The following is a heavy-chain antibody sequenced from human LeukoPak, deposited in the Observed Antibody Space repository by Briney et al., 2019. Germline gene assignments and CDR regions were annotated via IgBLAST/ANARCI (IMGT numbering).Heavy chain of an antibody. V-gene: IGHV3-66*01. CDR1: GFTVSSNY. J-gene: IGHJ4*02. CDR3: ARDRYSGYSDYSDY. D-gene: IGHD5-18*01. Sequence: PGGSLRLSCAASGFTVSSNYMSWVRQAPGKGLEWVSVIYSGGSTYYADSVKGRFTISRDNSKNTLYLQMNSLRAEDTAVYYCARDRYSGYSDYSDYWGQGTLVTVSS. CDR2: IYSGGST.